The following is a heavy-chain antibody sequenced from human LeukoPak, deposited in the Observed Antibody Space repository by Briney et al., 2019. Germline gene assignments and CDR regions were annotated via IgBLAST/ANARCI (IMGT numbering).Heavy chain of an antibody. CDR3: ASPPGTADAFDI. Sequence: GGSLRLSCAASGFTFSSYAMSWVRQAPGKGLEWVSAISGSGGSTYYADSVKGRFTISRDNAKNSLYLQMNSLRAEDTAVYYCASPPGTADAFDIWGQGTMVTVSS. J-gene: IGHJ3*02. D-gene: IGHD2-21*02. CDR1: GFTFSSYA. V-gene: IGHV3-23*01. CDR2: ISGSGGST.